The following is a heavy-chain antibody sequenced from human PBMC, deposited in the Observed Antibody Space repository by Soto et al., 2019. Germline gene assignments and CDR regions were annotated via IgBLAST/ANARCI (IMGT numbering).Heavy chain of an antibody. CDR2: MNPNSGNT. V-gene: IGHV1-8*01. J-gene: IGHJ6*02. Sequence: QVQLVQSGAEVKKPGASVKVSCKASGYTFTSYDINWVRQATGQGLEWMGWMNPNSGNTGYAQKCQGRVAMTRKTSISTAYMERSSLRSEDTAVYYCARAQNWNYGPDIYYYYYGMDVWGQGTTVTVSS. CDR3: ARAQNWNYGPDIYYYYYGMDV. CDR1: GYTFTSYD. D-gene: IGHD1-7*01.